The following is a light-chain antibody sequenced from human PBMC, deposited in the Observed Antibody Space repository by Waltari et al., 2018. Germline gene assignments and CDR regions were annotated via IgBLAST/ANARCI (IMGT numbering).Light chain of an antibody. V-gene: IGLV1-40*01. CDR3: QSYDSSLTV. Sequence: QSVLTQPPSVSGAPGQRVTISCTGSRSNIGAGFDVHWYQQFAGAAPKLLIYGNNIRQSGVPDRFSGSKSGTSASLVISGLQAEDEADYYCQSYDSSLTVFGGGTRVTVL. CDR1: RSNIGAGFD. CDR2: GNN. J-gene: IGLJ3*02.